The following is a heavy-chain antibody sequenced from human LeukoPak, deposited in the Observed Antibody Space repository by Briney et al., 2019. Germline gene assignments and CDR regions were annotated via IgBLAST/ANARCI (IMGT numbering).Heavy chain of an antibody. CDR3: ARGRGCSSLSCYPDY. CDR1: GFTFSSYW. D-gene: IGHD2-2*01. CDR2: IDGDGSST. J-gene: IGHJ4*02. V-gene: IGHV3-74*01. Sequence: GGSLRLSCAASGFTFSSYWMQWVRQAPGKGLVWVSRIDGDGSSTNYADSVKGRFTISRDNAKNTLYLQMNSLRAEDTAVYYCARGRGCSSLSCYPDYWGQGTLVTVSS.